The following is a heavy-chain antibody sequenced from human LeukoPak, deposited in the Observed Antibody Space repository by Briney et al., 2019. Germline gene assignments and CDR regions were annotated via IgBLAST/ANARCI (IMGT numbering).Heavy chain of an antibody. CDR1: GFTFSSYW. Sequence: GGSLRLSCAASGFTFSSYWMSWVRQAPGKGPEWVANIKQDGSEKYYVDSVKGRFTISRDNAKNSLYLQMNSLRAEDTAVYYCARAPGYSSSWYLLYYYYYYMDVWGKGTTVTVSS. D-gene: IGHD6-13*01. V-gene: IGHV3-7*01. CDR3: ARAPGYSSSWYLLYYYYYYMDV. CDR2: IKQDGSEK. J-gene: IGHJ6*03.